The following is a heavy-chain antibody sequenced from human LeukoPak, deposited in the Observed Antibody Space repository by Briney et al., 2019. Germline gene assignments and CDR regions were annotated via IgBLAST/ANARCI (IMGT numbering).Heavy chain of an antibody. J-gene: IGHJ4*02. CDR2: FSHSGIT. CDR1: GASISRGSW. Sequence: PSGTLSLTCDVSGASISRGSWWSWVRQPPGKGLEWIGEFSHSGITNFNPSLKSRVTISVDKSRNQFSLNLISVTAADTAVYYCARVLRPMASQYYFDYWGQGTLVTVSS. V-gene: IGHV4-4*02. D-gene: IGHD3-10*01. CDR3: ARVLRPMASQYYFDY.